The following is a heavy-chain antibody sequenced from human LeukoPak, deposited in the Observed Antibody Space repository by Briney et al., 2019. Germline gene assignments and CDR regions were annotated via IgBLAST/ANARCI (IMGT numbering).Heavy chain of an antibody. D-gene: IGHD2-2*02. CDR2: INWNSGST. Sequence: GGSLRLSCAASGFTFDDYSMSWVRQAPGKGLEWVSHINWNSGSTDYADSVKGRFTISRDNAKNSLYLQMNSLRAEETALYYCARQVYCSGTSCYTKYYYYYMDVWGKGTTVTVSS. CDR1: GFTFDDYS. J-gene: IGHJ6*03. V-gene: IGHV3-20*04. CDR3: ARQVYCSGTSCYTKYYYYYMDV.